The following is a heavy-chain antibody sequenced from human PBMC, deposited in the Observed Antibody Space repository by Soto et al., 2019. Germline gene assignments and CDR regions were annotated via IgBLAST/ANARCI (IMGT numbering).Heavy chain of an antibody. Sequence: QVQLQESGPGLVKPSQTLSLTCTVSGGSISSGGYYWSWIRQHPGKGLEWIGYIYYSGSTYYNPSLKSRVTISVDPSKNQSSLKLSSVTAADTAVYYCARSSSGGSYWFDPWGQGTLVTVSS. V-gene: IGHV4-31*03. CDR3: ARSSSGGSYWFDP. CDR2: IYYSGST. CDR1: GGSISSGGYY. D-gene: IGHD2-15*01. J-gene: IGHJ5*02.